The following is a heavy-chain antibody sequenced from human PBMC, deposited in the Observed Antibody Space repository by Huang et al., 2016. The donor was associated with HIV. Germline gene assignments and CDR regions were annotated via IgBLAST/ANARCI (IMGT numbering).Heavy chain of an antibody. CDR1: GYKFHIYE. J-gene: IGHJ4*02. V-gene: IGHV1-18*04. CDR2: ISGDNVST. D-gene: IGHD3-16*01. CDR3: ARTKGEFDF. Sequence: QIHLVQSGPEVKQPGASVKVSCKASGYKFHIYEITWVRQTPGQGIEWMGWISGDNVSTRFAQKFQDRLTMTTDVSTRTAYLELRSLRLDDTAVYYCARTKGEFDFWGQGALVTVSS.